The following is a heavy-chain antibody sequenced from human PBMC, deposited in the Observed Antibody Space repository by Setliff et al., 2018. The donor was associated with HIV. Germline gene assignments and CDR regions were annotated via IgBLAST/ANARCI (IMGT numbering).Heavy chain of an antibody. J-gene: IGHJ6*03. V-gene: IGHV3-33*01. D-gene: IGHD3-22*01. CDR1: GFNFRNYG. Sequence: GGSLRLSCEASGFNFRNYGMHWVRQAPGRGLEWVAVIWYNGILQYYLDSVKGRFTVSRDNSKNTVYLQMNSLRAEDTAVYYCARDQIYYDSGSYPFYMDVWGKGTTVTSP. CDR3: ARDQIYYDSGSYPFYMDV. CDR2: IWYNGILQ.